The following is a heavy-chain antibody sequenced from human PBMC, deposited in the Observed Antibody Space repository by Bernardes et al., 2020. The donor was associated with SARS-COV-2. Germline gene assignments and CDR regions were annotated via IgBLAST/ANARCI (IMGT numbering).Heavy chain of an antibody. V-gene: IGHV1-18*01. Sequence: ASVKVSCKASGYTFTSYGISWVRQAPGQGLEWMGWISAYNGNTNYAQKLQGRVTMTTDTSTSTAYMELRSLRSDDTAVYYCARERYQYYDFWSGYYSPGTAWVMDVWGQGTTVTVSS. D-gene: IGHD3-3*01. CDR2: ISAYNGNT. CDR1: GYTFTSYG. CDR3: ARERYQYYDFWSGYYSPGTAWVMDV. J-gene: IGHJ6*02.